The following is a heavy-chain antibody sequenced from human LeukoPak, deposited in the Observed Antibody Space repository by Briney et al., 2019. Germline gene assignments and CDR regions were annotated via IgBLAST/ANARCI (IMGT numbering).Heavy chain of an antibody. V-gene: IGHV4-4*07. D-gene: IGHD6-19*01. CDR2: IKNRGNT. CDR1: GGSISSYY. J-gene: IGHJ3*02. Sequence: SETLSLTCSVSGGSISSYYWSWIRQPAGKGLEWIGRIKNRGNTNYNPSLESRVTLSLDTSKNQFSLNLSSVTAADTAVYYCAREGSSSGWRPFDIWGQGTVVTVSS. CDR3: AREGSSSGWRPFDI.